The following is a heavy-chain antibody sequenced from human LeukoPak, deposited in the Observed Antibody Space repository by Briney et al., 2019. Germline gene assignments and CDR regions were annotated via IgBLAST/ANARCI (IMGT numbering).Heavy chain of an antibody. J-gene: IGHJ3*02. CDR2: ISSSSSHI. Sequence: GGSLRLSCAASGFTFSSYSMIWVRQAPGKGLEWVSSISSSSSHIYYADSVKGRFTISRDNAKNSLYLQMNSLRAEDTAVYYCARESFDIWGQGTMVTVSS. CDR3: ARESFDI. V-gene: IGHV3-21*01. CDR1: GFTFSSYS.